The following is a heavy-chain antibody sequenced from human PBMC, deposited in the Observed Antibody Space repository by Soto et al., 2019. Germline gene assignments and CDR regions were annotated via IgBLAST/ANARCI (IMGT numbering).Heavy chain of an antibody. CDR3: AHKRDVSRGFKY. CDR2: IYWDDDQ. J-gene: IGHJ4*02. Sequence: QITLKESDPPLVKPTQTLTLTCTFSGFSFSVNGVAVGWIRQPPGQALEWLALIYWDDDQRYNPSLKDRLTITKDTSRNQVVLTMTNMDPVDTATYYCAHKRDVSRGFKYWGQGTLVTVSS. CDR1: GFSFSVNGVA. D-gene: IGHD3-10*01. V-gene: IGHV2-5*02.